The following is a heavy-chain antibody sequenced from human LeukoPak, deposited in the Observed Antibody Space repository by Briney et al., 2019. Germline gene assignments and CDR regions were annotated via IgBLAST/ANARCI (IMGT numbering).Heavy chain of an antibody. V-gene: IGHV3-30*04. CDR2: ISYDGSNK. Sequence: GGSLRLSCAAYGFTLSRYAIHWVRQAPGKGLEWVAVISYDGSNKWYADSVRGRFTISRDNSKNSLYLQMNSLRAEDTAVYYCARDGEDDSSGYYFYYYYYMDVWGKGTTVTVSS. D-gene: IGHD3-22*01. CDR3: ARDGEDDSSGYYFYYYYYMDV. CDR1: GFTLSRYA. J-gene: IGHJ6*03.